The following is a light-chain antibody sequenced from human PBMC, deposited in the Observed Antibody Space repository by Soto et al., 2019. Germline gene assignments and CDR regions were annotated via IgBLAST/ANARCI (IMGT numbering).Light chain of an antibody. CDR2: KAS. CDR3: QQYNSYPLP. V-gene: IGKV1-5*03. CDR1: QSISSW. J-gene: IGKJ4*01. Sequence: DIQMTQSPSTLSASVGDRVTITCRASQSISSWLAWYQQKPGKAPKLLIHKASSLESGVPSRFSGSGSGTEFTLTISNLQPDDFATYYCQQYNSYPLPFGGGTKVELK.